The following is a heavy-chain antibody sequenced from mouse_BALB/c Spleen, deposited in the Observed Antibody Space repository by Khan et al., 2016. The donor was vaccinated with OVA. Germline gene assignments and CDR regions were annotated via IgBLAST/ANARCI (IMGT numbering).Heavy chain of an antibody. V-gene: IGHV3-2*02. CDR3: ASELGRYYAMDY. CDR2: ISYSGST. J-gene: IGHJ4*01. Sequence: EVQLQESGPGLVKPSQSLSLTCTVAAYSITSDYAWNWIRQFPGNKLEWMGYISYSGSTGYNPSLKSRISITRDTSKNQFFLQLNSVTTEDTATYYCASELGRYYAMDYWGQGTSVTVSS. CDR1: AYSITSDYA. D-gene: IGHD4-1*01.